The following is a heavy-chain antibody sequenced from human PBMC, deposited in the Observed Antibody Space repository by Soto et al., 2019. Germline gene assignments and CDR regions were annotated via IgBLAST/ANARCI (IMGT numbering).Heavy chain of an antibody. CDR3: AKGSQYDILPAHHAFDS. J-gene: IGHJ4*02. CDR2: ICGGGGGT. V-gene: IGHV3-23*01. CDR1: GFTFSNYA. Sequence: EVQLLESGGALVQPGGSLRLSCSVSGFTFSNYAMTWGRQAPGKELEWVSSICGGGGGTHYADSMKGRFTISRDNSKNTLHLEMKRLRADDTAVYYCAKGSQYDILPAHHAFDSWGQGTLVTVSS. D-gene: IGHD3-9*01.